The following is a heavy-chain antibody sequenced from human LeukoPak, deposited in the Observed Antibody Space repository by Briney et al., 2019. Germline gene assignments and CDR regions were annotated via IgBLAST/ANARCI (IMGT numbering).Heavy chain of an antibody. CDR1: GGSVRSRSYY. Sequence: PSETLSLTRIVTGGSVRSRSYYWGWTRQPPGKGLEWIGSIYYSGTTYYNPSLKSRVTISVDTSKNQFFLNLSSVTAAGTAVYYCARRSNYQLVDFDIWGQGTMVTVSS. CDR3: ARRSNYQLVDFDI. J-gene: IGHJ3*02. CDR2: IYYSGTT. V-gene: IGHV4-39*01. D-gene: IGHD1-1*01.